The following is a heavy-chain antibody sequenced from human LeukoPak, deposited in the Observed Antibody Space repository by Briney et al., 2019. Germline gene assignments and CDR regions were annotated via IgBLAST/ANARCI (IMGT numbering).Heavy chain of an antibody. Sequence: SETLSLTCTVSGGSISSNSYYWSWIRQHPGKGLEWIGSIYYSGSTNYNPSLKSRVTISADTSKNQFSLKLSSVTAADTAVYYCAREYYGSGSYVIDYWGQGTLVTVSS. CDR3: AREYYGSGSYVIDY. CDR2: IYYSGST. J-gene: IGHJ4*02. D-gene: IGHD3-10*01. V-gene: IGHV4-61*01. CDR1: GGSISSNSYY.